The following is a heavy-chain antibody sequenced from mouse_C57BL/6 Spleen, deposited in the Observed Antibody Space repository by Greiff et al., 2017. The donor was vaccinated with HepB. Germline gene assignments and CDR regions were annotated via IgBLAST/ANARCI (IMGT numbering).Heavy chain of an antibody. Sequence: VKLQESGAELARPGASVKLSCKASGYTFTSYGISWVKQRTGQGLEWIGEIYPRSGNTYYNEKFKGKATLTAYKSSSTAYMELRSLTSEDSAVYFCARRSYSNYEGYAMDYWGQGTSFTVSS. J-gene: IGHJ4*01. CDR1: GYTFTSYG. V-gene: IGHV1-81*01. D-gene: IGHD2-5*01. CDR2: IYPRSGNT. CDR3: ARRSYSNYEGYAMDY.